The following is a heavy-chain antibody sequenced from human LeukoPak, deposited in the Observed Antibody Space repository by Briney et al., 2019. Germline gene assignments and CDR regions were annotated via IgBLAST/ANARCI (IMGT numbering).Heavy chain of an antibody. D-gene: IGHD6-6*01. CDR2: ISYDGSNK. Sequence: PGGSLRLSCAASGFTFSSYGMHWVRQAPGKGLEWVAVISYDGSNKYYADSVKGRFTISRDNSKNTLYLQMNSLRAEDTAVYYCAKDRRYSSSSGFDYWGQGTLVTVSS. CDR3: AKDRRYSSSSGFDY. CDR1: GFTFSSYG. J-gene: IGHJ4*02. V-gene: IGHV3-30*18.